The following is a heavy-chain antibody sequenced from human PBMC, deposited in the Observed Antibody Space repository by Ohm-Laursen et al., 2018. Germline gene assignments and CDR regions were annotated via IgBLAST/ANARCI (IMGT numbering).Heavy chain of an antibody. Sequence: SETLSLTCTVSGGCISSYYWSWIRQPPGKGLEWNGYIYYSGSTNYNPSLKSRVTISVDTSKNQFSLKLSSVTAADTAVYYCARGWGYFDYWGQGTLVTVSS. CDR2: IYYSGST. D-gene: IGHD7-27*01. CDR3: ARGWGYFDY. CDR1: GGCISSYY. J-gene: IGHJ4*02. V-gene: IGHV4-59*01.